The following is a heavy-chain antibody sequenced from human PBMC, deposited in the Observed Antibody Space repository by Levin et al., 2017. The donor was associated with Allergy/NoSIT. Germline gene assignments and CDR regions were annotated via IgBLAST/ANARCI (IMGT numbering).Heavy chain of an antibody. CDR1: GFTFSSYG. CDR2: ISSDGRKK. D-gene: IGHD6-19*01. CDR3: AKDVYGSGWYPLGNDAFEM. V-gene: IGHV3-30*18. J-gene: IGHJ3*02. Sequence: PGGSLLLSCAASGFTFSSYGMHWVRQAPGPFLSFVAVISSDGRKKFYADSVKGRFTISRDNSKNTLDLQMNSLRAEDTAVYYCAKDVYGSGWYPLGNDAFEMWGQGTKVSVSS.